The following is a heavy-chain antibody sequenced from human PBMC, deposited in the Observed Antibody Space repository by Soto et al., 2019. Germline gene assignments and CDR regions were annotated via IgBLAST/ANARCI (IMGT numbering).Heavy chain of an antibody. Sequence: GASVKVSCKASGGTFSSYAISCVRQAPGQGLEWMGGIIPIFGTANYAQKFQGRVTITADESTSTAYMELSSLRSEDTAVYYCASSLTGYHKPLYGMDVWGQGTTVTVSS. J-gene: IGHJ6*02. D-gene: IGHD3-9*01. CDR2: IIPIFGTA. CDR1: GGTFSSYA. V-gene: IGHV1-69*13. CDR3: ASSLTGYHKPLYGMDV.